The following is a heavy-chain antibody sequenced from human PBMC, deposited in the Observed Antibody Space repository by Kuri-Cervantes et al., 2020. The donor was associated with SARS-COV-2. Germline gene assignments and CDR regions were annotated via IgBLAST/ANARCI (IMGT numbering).Heavy chain of an antibody. Sequence: LSLTCAVYGGSFNNYYWSWVRQAPGKGLEWVSVIYSGGSTYYADSVKGRFTISRDNSKNTLYLQMNSLRAEDTAVYYCARSPVWEGYFDFWGQGTLVTVSS. J-gene: IGHJ4*02. D-gene: IGHD1-26*01. CDR1: GGSFNNYY. V-gene: IGHV3-53*01. CDR2: IYSGGST. CDR3: ARSPVWEGYFDF.